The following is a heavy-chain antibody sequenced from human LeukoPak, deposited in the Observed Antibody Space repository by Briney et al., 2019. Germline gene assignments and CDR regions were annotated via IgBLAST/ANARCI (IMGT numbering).Heavy chain of an antibody. CDR1: GFTFDDYA. V-gene: IGHV3-9*03. D-gene: IGHD3-10*01. Sequence: GRSLRLSCAASGFTFDDYAMHWVRQAPGKGLEWVSGISWNSGSIGYADSVKGRFTISRDNAKNSLYLQMNSLRAEDMALYYCARNDYGSGDYKYWGQGTLVTVSS. J-gene: IGHJ4*02. CDR3: ARNDYGSGDYKY. CDR2: ISWNSGSI.